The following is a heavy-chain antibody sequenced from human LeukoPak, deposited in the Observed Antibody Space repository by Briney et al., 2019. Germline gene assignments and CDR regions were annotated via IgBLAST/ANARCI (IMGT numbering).Heavy chain of an antibody. CDR3: ARVWYYGSGSHNWFDP. Sequence: SETLSLTCTVSGGSISSYYWSWIRQPPGKGLEWIGYIYYSGSTNYNPSLKSRVTISVDTSKDQFSLKLSSVTAADTAVYYCARVWYYGSGSHNWFDPWGQGILVTVSS. D-gene: IGHD3-10*01. CDR2: IYYSGST. J-gene: IGHJ5*02. V-gene: IGHV4-59*01. CDR1: GGSISSYY.